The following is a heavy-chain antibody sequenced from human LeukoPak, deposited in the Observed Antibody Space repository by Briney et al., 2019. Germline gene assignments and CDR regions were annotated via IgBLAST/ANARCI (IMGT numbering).Heavy chain of an antibody. D-gene: IGHD3-22*01. J-gene: IGHJ3*02. V-gene: IGHV5-51*01. CDR3: ARQGIRYYYDSSGYPSDAFDI. CDR2: IYPGDSDT. Sequence: GESLKISCKASGYSFTSYWTGWVRQMPGKGLERMGIIYPGDSDTRYSPSFQGQVTISADKSISTAYLQWSSLKASNTAMYYCARQGIRYYYDSSGYPSDAFDIWGQGTMVTVSS. CDR1: GYSFTSYW.